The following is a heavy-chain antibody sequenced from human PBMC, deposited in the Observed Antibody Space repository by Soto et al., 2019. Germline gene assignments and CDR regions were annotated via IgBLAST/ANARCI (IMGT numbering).Heavy chain of an antibody. CDR2: ISSSSSYI. CDR3: AKGDFGEY. V-gene: IGHV3-21*04. CDR1: GFTFSTYN. Sequence: PGGSLRLSCAASGFTFSTYNMNWVRQAPGKGLEWVSSISSSSSYIYYADSVKGRFTISRDNSKNTLYLQMNSLRAEDTAVYYCAKGDFGEYWGQGTLVTVSS. D-gene: IGHD3-10*01. J-gene: IGHJ4*02.